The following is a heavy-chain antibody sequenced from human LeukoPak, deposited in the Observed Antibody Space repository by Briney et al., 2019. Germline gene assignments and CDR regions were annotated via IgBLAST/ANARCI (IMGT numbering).Heavy chain of an antibody. Sequence: GRSLRLSCAASGFTFSTYGRDWVRQAPGKGLEWGVVIWFDGDNRFYADSVRVRFTFARATSMNTLSLQMNSLRAEDTAVYYCVKERSPFDAFDIWGQGTMVTVSS. V-gene: IGHV3-33*06. J-gene: IGHJ3*02. CDR1: GFTFSTYG. CDR3: VKERSPFDAFDI. CDR2: IWFDGDNR.